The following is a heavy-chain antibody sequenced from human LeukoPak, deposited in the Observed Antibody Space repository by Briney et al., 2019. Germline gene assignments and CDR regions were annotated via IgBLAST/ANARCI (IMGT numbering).Heavy chain of an antibody. CDR2: IYYSGST. CDR1: GGSISSYY. V-gene: IGHV4-59*01. CDR3: ARSGYSSSWPYIIFDY. Sequence: SETLSLTCTVSGGSISSYYWSWIRQPPGKGLEWIGYIYYSGSTNYNPSLKSRVTISVDTSKNQFSPKLSSVTAADTAVYYCARSGYSSSWPYIIFDYWGQGTLVTGSS. J-gene: IGHJ4*02. D-gene: IGHD6-13*01.